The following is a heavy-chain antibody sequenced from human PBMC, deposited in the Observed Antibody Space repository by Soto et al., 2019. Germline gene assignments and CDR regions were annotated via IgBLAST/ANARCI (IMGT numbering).Heavy chain of an antibody. D-gene: IGHD3-3*01. CDR2: IKSKTDGWTT. Sequence: GGSLRLSCAASGFTFSNAWMSWVRQAPGKGLEWVGRIKSKTDGWTTDYAAPVKGRFTISRDDSKNTLYLQMNSLKTQDTAVYYCTTDPSGGITIFGVVIIGDDAFDIWGQGTMVTVSS. V-gene: IGHV3-15*01. CDR1: GFTFSNAW. J-gene: IGHJ3*02. CDR3: TTDPSGGITIFGVVIIGDDAFDI.